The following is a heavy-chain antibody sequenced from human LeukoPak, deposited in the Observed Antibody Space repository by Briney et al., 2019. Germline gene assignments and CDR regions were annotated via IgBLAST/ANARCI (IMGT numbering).Heavy chain of an antibody. J-gene: IGHJ5*02. CDR2: ISAYNGNT. CDR3: ARWPKRLGELSWFDP. V-gene: IGHV1-18*01. CDR1: GYTFTSYG. Sequence: GASVKVSCKASGYTFTSYGISWVRQAPGQGLEWMGWISAYNGNTNYAQKLQGRVTMTTDTSTSTAYMELSSLRSEDTAVYYCARWPKRLGELSWFDPWGQGTLVTVSS. D-gene: IGHD3-16*02.